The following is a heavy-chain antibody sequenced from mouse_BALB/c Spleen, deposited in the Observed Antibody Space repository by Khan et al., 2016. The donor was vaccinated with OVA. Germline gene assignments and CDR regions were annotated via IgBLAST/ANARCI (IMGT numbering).Heavy chain of an antibody. V-gene: IGHV2-9*02. CDR1: GFSLTSYG. CDR3: PREDANFWYFDV. CDR2: IWAGGST. Sequence: QVQLKESGPGLVAPSQSLSITCTVSGFSLTSYGVHWVRQPPGKGLEWLGVIWAGGSTNYNSALMSRPSLSKDYSKNQVFLTRTSLQTDATARYYCPREDANFWYFDVWGEGTPVTVSS. D-gene: IGHD4-1*02. J-gene: IGHJ1*01.